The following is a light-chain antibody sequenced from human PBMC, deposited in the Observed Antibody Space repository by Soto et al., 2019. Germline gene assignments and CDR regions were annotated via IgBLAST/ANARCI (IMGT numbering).Light chain of an antibody. V-gene: IGKV4-1*01. Sequence: DIVMTQSPDSLAVSLGERATINCKSSQSIFYSPNNKNYLAWYQQRPGQPPRLLIYWASTRESGVPDRFSGSGSGTDFALTISSLQAEDVAVYYCQQYYSSPTWTFDQGTKVEIK. CDR3: QQYYSSPTWT. J-gene: IGKJ1*01. CDR2: WAS. CDR1: QSIFYSPNNKNY.